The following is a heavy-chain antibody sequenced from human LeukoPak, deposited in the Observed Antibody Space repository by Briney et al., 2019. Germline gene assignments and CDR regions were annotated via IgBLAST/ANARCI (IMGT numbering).Heavy chain of an antibody. V-gene: IGHV3-21*01. CDR2: ISSSSSYI. CDR3: AASRLANFDY. Sequence: GGSLRLSCAASGFTFSSYSMNWVRQAPGKGLEWVSSISSSSSYIYYADSVKGRFTISRDNAKNSLYLQMNSLRAGDTAVYYCAASRLANFDYWGQGTLVTVSS. CDR1: GFTFSSYS. J-gene: IGHJ4*02.